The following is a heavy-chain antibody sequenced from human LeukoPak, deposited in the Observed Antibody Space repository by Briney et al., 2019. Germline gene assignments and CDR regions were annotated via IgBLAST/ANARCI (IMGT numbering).Heavy chain of an antibody. V-gene: IGHV3-23*01. Sequence: PGGSLRLSCAASGFTFSSYAMSWVRQAPGKGLEWVSAISGSGGSTYYADSVKGRFTISRDNSRNTLYLQMNSLRAEDTAVYYCAKDKGIITMIVVVIYGFDYWGQGTLVTVSS. J-gene: IGHJ4*02. CDR1: GFTFSSYA. CDR3: AKDKGIITMIVVVIYGFDY. CDR2: ISGSGGST. D-gene: IGHD3-22*01.